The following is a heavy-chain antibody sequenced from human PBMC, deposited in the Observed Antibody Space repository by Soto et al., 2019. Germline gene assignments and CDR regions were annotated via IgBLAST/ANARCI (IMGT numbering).Heavy chain of an antibody. CDR1: GFTFSSYG. CDR3: AKDLSATHIYGYTGGDFDY. V-gene: IGHV3-30*18. Sequence: QVQLVESGGGVVQPGRSLRLSCAASGFTFSSYGMSWVRQAPGKGLESVAVISFDGSKKYYADSVKGRFTISRDKSQKTLYLQMNSLRAEDTAVYYCAKDLSATHIYGYTGGDFDYWGQGTVLTVSS. J-gene: IGHJ4*02. CDR2: ISFDGSKK. D-gene: IGHD5-18*01.